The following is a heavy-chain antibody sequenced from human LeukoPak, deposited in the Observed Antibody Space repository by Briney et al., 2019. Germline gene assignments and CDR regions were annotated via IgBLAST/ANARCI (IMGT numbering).Heavy chain of an antibody. Sequence: PSETLSLTCTVSGASISTYYWSGIRQPPGKGLEWIGYIYYIGRTNYNPSLKSRVTMSVDTSKNQFSLKVTSVTAADTAVYYCARDGQQLENWGQGTLVTVSS. D-gene: IGHD6-13*01. CDR2: IYYIGRT. V-gene: IGHV4-59*01. CDR1: GASISTYY. J-gene: IGHJ4*02. CDR3: ARDGQQLEN.